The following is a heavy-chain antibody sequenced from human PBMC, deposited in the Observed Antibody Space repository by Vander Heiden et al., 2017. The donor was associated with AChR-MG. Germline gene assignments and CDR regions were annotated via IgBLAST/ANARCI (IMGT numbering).Heavy chain of an antibody. Sequence: EVQLVESGGGLVQPGGSLRLSCAASGFTFSSYWMHWVRQTPGKGLVWVSRINSRGGSISYADSVKGRFTISRDNAKNTLYLQMNSLRGEDTAVYYCARGGEGRLLEWLNYYYMDVWGKGTTVTVSS. J-gene: IGHJ6*03. D-gene: IGHD3-3*01. CDR2: INSRGGSI. CDR3: ARGGEGRLLEWLNYYYMDV. V-gene: IGHV3-74*01. CDR1: GFTFSSYW.